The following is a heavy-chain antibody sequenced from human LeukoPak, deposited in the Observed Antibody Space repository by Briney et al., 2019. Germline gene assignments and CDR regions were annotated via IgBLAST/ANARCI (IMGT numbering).Heavy chain of an antibody. CDR3: ARDGGYQLPAVYYYYGMDV. J-gene: IGHJ6*02. V-gene: IGHV3-7*01. D-gene: IGHD2-2*01. CDR1: GFTFSSYW. CDR2: IKQDGSEK. Sequence: GGSLRLSCAASGFTFSSYWMSWVRQAPGKGLEWVANIKQDGSEKYYVDSVKGRFTISRDNAKNSLYLQMNSLRAEDTAVYYCARDGGYQLPAVYYYYGMDVWGQGTTVTVSS.